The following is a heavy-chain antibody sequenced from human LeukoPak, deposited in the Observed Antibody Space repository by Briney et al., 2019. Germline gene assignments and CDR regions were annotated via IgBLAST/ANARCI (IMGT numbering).Heavy chain of an antibody. CDR3: ARDRSPYSSGWYYFDY. CDR2: ISAYNGNT. Sequence: ASVNVSCKASGYTFTSYGISWVRQAPGQGLEWMGWISAYNGNTNYAQKLQGRVTMTTDTSTSTAYMELRSLRSDDTAVYYCARDRSPYSSGWYYFDYWGQGTLVTVSS. D-gene: IGHD6-19*01. CDR1: GYTFTSYG. V-gene: IGHV1-18*01. J-gene: IGHJ4*02.